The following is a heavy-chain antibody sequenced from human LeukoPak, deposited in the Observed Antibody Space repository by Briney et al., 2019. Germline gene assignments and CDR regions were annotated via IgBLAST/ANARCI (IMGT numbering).Heavy chain of an antibody. Sequence: SVKVSCKASGGTFSSYAISWVRQAPGQGLEWMGGIIPVYGTATYAQNFHDRVTITADESTTTAYMELSSLRSEDTAVYYCARDKDPFSTGAIGSLDYWGQGTLVTVSS. CDR3: ARDKDPFSTGAIGSLDY. D-gene: IGHD1-14*01. CDR1: GGTFSSYA. V-gene: IGHV1-69*01. CDR2: IIPVYGTA. J-gene: IGHJ4*02.